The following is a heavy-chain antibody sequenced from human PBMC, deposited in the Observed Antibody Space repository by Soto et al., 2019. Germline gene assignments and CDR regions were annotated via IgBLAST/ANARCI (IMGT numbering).Heavy chain of an antibody. J-gene: IGHJ2*01. V-gene: IGHV3-74*01. D-gene: IGHD4-17*01. CDR1: GFTVSTYW. Sequence: EVHLVESGGGLVQPGGSLRLSCAASGFTVSTYWMHWVRQDPGKGLMWVSRISPDGSTTTYADPVRGRFTISRDTAENILYLQMNSLRVEDTAVYYCAKDRVPYSDYGRYFDLWGRGTLVTVSS. CDR3: AKDRVPYSDYGRYFDL. CDR2: ISPDGSTT.